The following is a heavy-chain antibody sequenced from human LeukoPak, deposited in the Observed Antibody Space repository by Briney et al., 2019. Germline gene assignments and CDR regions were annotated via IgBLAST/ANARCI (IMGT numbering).Heavy chain of an antibody. CDR3: ARAGVDTSGYYYQGFDY. J-gene: IGHJ4*02. D-gene: IGHD3-3*01. V-gene: IGHV3-11*04. Sequence: PGGSLRLSCAASGFTFSDYYMGWIRQAPGKGLEWVSYITSNGNSVYYAASVKGRFTISRDNAKNSLYLQVNSLTAEDTAVYYYARAGVDTSGYYYQGFDYWGQGTLVTVSS. CDR1: GFTFSDYY. CDR2: ITSNGNSV.